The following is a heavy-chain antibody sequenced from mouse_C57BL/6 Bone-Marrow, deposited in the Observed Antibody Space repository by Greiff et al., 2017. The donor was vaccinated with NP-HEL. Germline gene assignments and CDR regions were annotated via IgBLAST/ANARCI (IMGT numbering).Heavy chain of an antibody. V-gene: IGHV1-26*01. J-gene: IGHJ1*03. CDR1: GYTFTDYY. D-gene: IGHD1-1*01. CDR2: INPNNGGT. CDR3: ARSRVYYGSRRWYFDV. Sequence: EVQLQQSGPELVKPGASVKISCKASGYTFTDYYMNWVKQSHGKSLEWIGDINPNNGGTSYNQKFKGKATLTVDKSSSTAYMELRSLTSEDSAVYYCARSRVYYGSRRWYFDVWGTGTTVTVSS.